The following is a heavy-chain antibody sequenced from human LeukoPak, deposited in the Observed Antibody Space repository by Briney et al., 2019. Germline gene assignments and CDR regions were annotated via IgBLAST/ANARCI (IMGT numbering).Heavy chain of an antibody. CDR2: IIPIFGTA. V-gene: IGHV1-69*13. D-gene: IGHD3-10*01. Sequence: GASVKVSCKASGGTFSSYAISWVRQAPGQGLEWMGGIIPIFGTANYAQKFQGRVTITADESTSTAYMELSSLRSEDTAVYYCARRGSGPYGMDVWGQGTTVTVSS. CDR1: GGTFSSYA. CDR3: ARRGSGPYGMDV. J-gene: IGHJ6*02.